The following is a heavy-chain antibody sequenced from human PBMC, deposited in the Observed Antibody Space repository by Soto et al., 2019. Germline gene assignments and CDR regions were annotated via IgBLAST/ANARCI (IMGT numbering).Heavy chain of an antibody. CDR3: SRRLYDVSGYYWGDQ. Sequence: EVQLVESGGGLVKPGGSLRLSCAASGFTFSNSWMNWVRQAPGKGLEWVGRIKSNTDGGSTDYAAPGRGRFTISRDDSKNTLYLQMNSLKTEDKAVYYCSRRLYDVSGYYWGDQWGQGPVVTVSS. J-gene: IGHJ4*02. D-gene: IGHD3-22*01. CDR1: GFTFSNSW. CDR2: IKSNTDGGST. V-gene: IGHV3-15*07.